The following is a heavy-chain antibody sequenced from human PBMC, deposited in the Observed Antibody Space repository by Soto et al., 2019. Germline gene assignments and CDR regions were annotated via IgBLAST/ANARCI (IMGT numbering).Heavy chain of an antibody. J-gene: IGHJ3*02. D-gene: IGHD1-26*01. CDR3: ARWDLNIHAFDI. V-gene: IGHV3-48*02. Sequence: EVQLLESGGDLIQPGGSLRLSCAASGFTLSSYSMGWVRQAPGKGLEWISYIVPSASTIFYAYSVKGRFTISRDNARNSLSLQMNSLRDEDTAVYYCARWDLNIHAFDIWGQGTMVTVSS. CDR2: IVPSASTI. CDR1: GFTLSSYS.